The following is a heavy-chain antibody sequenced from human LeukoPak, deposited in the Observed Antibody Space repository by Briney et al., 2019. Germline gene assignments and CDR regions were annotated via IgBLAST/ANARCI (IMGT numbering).Heavy chain of an antibody. CDR2: IGNSGSTI. J-gene: IGHJ4*02. V-gene: IGHV3-11*04. CDR1: GFTFNDNY. Sequence: GGSLRLSSAASGFTFNDNYMSWVRQAPGKGPEWISYIGNSGSTIFYGDSVKGRFTISRDNTKKLVFLEMNSLQVEDTAVYFCATSSDNWGHFTIDHWGQGILVTVSS. D-gene: IGHD7-27*01. CDR3: ATSSDNWGHFTIDH.